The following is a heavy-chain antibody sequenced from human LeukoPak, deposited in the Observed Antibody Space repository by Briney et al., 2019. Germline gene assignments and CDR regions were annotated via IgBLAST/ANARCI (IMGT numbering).Heavy chain of an antibody. D-gene: IGHD3/OR15-3a*01. CDR3: ARGDSYYYYGMDV. V-gene: IGHV4-34*01. CDR2: VNHSGST. J-gene: IGHJ6*04. Sequence: SETLSLTCAAYGGSFSGYYWSWIRQPPGKGLEWIGQVNHSGSTNYNPSLKSRVTISVDTSKNQFSLRLSSVTAADTAVYYCARGDSYYYYGMDVWGKGTTVTVSS. CDR1: GGSFSGYY.